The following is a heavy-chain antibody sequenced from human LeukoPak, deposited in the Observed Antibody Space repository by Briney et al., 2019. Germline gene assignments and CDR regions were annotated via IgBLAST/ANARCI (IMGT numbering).Heavy chain of an antibody. D-gene: IGHD3-10*01. CDR1: GGSISSSSFY. CDR3: AWGYGSGNNWFDP. J-gene: IGHJ5*02. V-gene: IGHV4-39*01. CDR2: IHYSGNT. Sequence: PSETLSLTCTVAGGSISSSSFYWGWIRQPPGKGVEWIASIHYSGNTYYNPSLRSRVTASVDTSKNQISLKLNSVIAADTAVYFCAWGYGSGNNWFDPWGQGTLVTVSS.